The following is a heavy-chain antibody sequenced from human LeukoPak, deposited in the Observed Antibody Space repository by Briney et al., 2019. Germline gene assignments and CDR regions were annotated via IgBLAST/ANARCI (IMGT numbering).Heavy chain of an antibody. Sequence: PGGSLRLSCATFGFAFSDYWMTWVRQVPGKGLEWVANINREGNEKYYVDSVKGRFTISRDNAKNSVDLQMDSLRAEDTAVYYCAREVTGDTAMADYWGQGTLVTVSS. D-gene: IGHD5-18*01. CDR3: AREVTGDTAMADY. CDR2: INREGNEK. J-gene: IGHJ4*02. CDR1: GFAFSDYW. V-gene: IGHV3-7*01.